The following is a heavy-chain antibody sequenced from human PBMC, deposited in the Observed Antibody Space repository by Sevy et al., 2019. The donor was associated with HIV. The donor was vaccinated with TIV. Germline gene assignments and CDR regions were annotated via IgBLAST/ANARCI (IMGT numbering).Heavy chain of an antibody. CDR1: GFTFSSYA. CDR3: AKVDWLSIAIPYYFDY. J-gene: IGHJ4*02. CDR2: ISGSGGST. D-gene: IGHD3-9*01. Sequence: GGSLRLSCAASGFTFSSYAMSWVRQAPGKGLEWVSAISGSGGSTYYADSVKGRFTISRDNSKNTLYLQMNSVRAEDTAVYYCAKVDWLSIAIPYYFDYWGQGTLVTVSS. V-gene: IGHV3-23*01.